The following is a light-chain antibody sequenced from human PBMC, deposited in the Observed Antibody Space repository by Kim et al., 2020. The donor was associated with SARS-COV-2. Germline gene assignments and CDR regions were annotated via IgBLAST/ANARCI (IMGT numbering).Light chain of an antibody. CDR2: DVT. CDR1: SSDVGGYDY. Sequence: QSALTQPASVSGSPGQSITISCTGTSSDVGGYDYVSWYQQHPVKAPKLIIYDVTHRPSGVSHRFSGSKSGNTASLTISGLQAEDEADYYCSSYTPSSTWVFGGGTKVTVL. V-gene: IGLV2-14*03. CDR3: SSYTPSSTWV. J-gene: IGLJ3*02.